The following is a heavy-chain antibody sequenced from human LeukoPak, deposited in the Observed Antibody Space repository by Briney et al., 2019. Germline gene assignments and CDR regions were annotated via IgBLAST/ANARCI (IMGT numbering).Heavy chain of an antibody. CDR2: VSYSGTT. D-gene: IGHD5-12*01. V-gene: IGHV4-59*08. CDR1: GGSISGHY. CDR3: ARQWGANGYGYFYY. J-gene: IGHJ4*02. Sequence: PSETLSLTCTVSGGSISGHYWSWIRQPPGKGLEWIGHVSYSGTTKYNAPLKSRVTISVDTSKNQFSLRLNSVTAADTSVYYCARQWGANGYGYFYYWGQGTLVTVSS.